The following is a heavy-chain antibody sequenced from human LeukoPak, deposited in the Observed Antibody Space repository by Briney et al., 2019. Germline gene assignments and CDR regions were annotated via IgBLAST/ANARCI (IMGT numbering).Heavy chain of an antibody. D-gene: IGHD6-19*01. CDR2: INPKSGDT. V-gene: IGHV1-2*02. J-gene: IGHJ2*01. CDR3: ARRTPVAGTYWNFDL. Sequence: ASVKVSCKGSGYTFIDYYLHWVRQAPGQGLEWMAWINPKSGDTNYLQNFQGRVTLTRDTSISTAYMELSRLRSDDTAVYYCARRTPVAGTYWNFDLWGRGTLVTVSS. CDR1: GYTFIDYY.